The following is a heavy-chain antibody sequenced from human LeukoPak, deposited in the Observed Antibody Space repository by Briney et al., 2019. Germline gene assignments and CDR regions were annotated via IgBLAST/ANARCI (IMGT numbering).Heavy chain of an antibody. Sequence: PSETLSLTCTVSGGSISSYYWSWIRQPPGKGLEWIGYIYYSGTTNYNPSLKSRVTISVDTSKNQFSLKLSSVTAADTAVYYCARGGYDILTGYYSGYYYYYGMDVWGQGTTVTVSS. J-gene: IGHJ6*02. V-gene: IGHV4-59*01. CDR1: GGSISSYY. D-gene: IGHD3-9*01. CDR2: IYYSGTT. CDR3: ARGGYDILTGYYSGYYYYYGMDV.